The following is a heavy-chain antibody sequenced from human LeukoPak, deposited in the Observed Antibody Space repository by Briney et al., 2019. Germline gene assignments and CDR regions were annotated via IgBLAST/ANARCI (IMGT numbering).Heavy chain of an antibody. Sequence: PSETLSLTCTVSGGSISSYHWSWIRQPPGKGLEWIGYIYYSGSTTYNPSLNSRVTISVDTSKNQFSLKLSSVTAADTAVYYCARVVYADNDYWNQGTLVIVSS. V-gene: IGHV4-59*08. CDR3: ARVVYADNDY. CDR2: IYYSGST. J-gene: IGHJ4*02. D-gene: IGHD2-8*02. CDR1: GGSISSYH.